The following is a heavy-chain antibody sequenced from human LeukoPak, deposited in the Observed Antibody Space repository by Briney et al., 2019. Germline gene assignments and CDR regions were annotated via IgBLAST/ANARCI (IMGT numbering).Heavy chain of an antibody. D-gene: IGHD6-19*01. CDR1: VFTVSSNY. Sequence: GGSLRLSCAASVFTVSSNYMSWVRQAPGKGLEWVSVIYSGGSTYYADSVKGRFTISRDNSKNTLHLQMNSLRVEDTAVYYCARRLYSSGWYDAFDIWGQGTMVTVSS. J-gene: IGHJ3*02. V-gene: IGHV3-53*01. CDR3: ARRLYSSGWYDAFDI. CDR2: IYSGGST.